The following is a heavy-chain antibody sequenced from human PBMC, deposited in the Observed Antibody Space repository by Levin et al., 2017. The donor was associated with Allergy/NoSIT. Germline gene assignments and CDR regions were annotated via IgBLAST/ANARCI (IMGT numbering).Heavy chain of an antibody. CDR2: ISAYNGNT. J-gene: IGHJ6*02. V-gene: IGHV1-18*01. CDR3: ARDSFVPTEGIVVVPAASFWYDYGMDV. Sequence: ASVKVSCKASGYTFTSYGISWVRQAPGQGLEWMGWISAYNGNTNYAQKLQGRVTMTTDTSTSTAYMELRSLRSDDTAVYYCARDSFVPTEGIVVVPAASFWYDYGMDVWGQGTTVTVSS. CDR1: GYTFTSYG. D-gene: IGHD2-2*01.